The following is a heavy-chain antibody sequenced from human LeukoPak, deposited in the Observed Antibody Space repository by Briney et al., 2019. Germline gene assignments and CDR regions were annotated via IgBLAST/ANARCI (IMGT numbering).Heavy chain of an antibody. CDR2: IYYSGST. CDR3: ARRLNYYYYMDV. J-gene: IGHJ6*03. Sequence: SETLSLTCTVSGGSISSSSYYWGWIRQPPGKGLEWIGSIYYSGSTYYNPSLKSRVTISVDTSKNQSSLKLSSVTAADTAVYYCARRLNYYYYMDVWGKGTTVTISS. CDR1: GGSISSSSYY. V-gene: IGHV4-39*01. D-gene: IGHD3-16*01.